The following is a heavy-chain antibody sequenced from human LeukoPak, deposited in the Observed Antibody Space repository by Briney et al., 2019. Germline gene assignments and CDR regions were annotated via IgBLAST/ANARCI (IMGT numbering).Heavy chain of an antibody. V-gene: IGHV3-30-3*01. Sequence: PGGSLRLSCAASGFTFSSYAMHWVRQAPGKGLEWVAVISYDGSNKYYADSVKGRFTISRDNSKNTLYLQMNSLSAEDTAVYYCARVEAVAPWGQGTLVTVSS. J-gene: IGHJ5*02. CDR3: ARVEAVAP. D-gene: IGHD6-19*01. CDR1: GFTFSSYA. CDR2: ISYDGSNK.